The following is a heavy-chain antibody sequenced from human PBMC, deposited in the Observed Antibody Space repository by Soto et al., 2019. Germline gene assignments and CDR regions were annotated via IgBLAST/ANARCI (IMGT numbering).Heavy chain of an antibody. CDR1: GGSISSGGYY. Sequence: SETLSLTCTVSGGSISSGGYYWSWIRQHPGKGLEWIGYIYYSGSTYYNPSLKSRVTISVDTSKNQFSLKLSSVTAADTAVYYCARDGGSSTSPGHFDYWGQGTLVTVSS. V-gene: IGHV4-31*03. CDR3: ARDGGSSTSPGHFDY. D-gene: IGHD2-2*01. J-gene: IGHJ4*02. CDR2: IYYSGST.